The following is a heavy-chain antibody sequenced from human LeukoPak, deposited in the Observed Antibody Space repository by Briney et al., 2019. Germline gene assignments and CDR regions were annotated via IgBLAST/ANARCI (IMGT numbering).Heavy chain of an antibody. CDR3: ARRGYTSGYLDY. V-gene: IGHV4-59*08. CDR2: IYYSGST. J-gene: IGHJ4*02. D-gene: IGHD3-22*01. CDR1: GDSISGFY. Sequence: PSETLSLTCTVSGDSISGFYWSWIRQPPGKGLEWIGYIYYSGSTNYNPSLKSRVTMSIDTSKSQFSLKLTSVTAADTAVYYCARRGYTSGYLDYWGQGTLVTVSS.